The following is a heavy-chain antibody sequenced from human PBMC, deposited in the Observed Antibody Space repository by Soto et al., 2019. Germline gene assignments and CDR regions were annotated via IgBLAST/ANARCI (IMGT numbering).Heavy chain of an antibody. CDR2: INHSGST. D-gene: IGHD6-6*01. J-gene: IGHJ6*02. V-gene: IGHV4-34*01. Sequence: QVQLQQWGAGLLKPSETLSLTCAVYGGSFSGYYWSWIRQPPGNGLEWTGEINHSGSTNYNPSLKSRVTISVDTSKNQFSLKLSSVTAADTAVYYCARDRAARPQIRYYYYGMDVWGQVTTVTVSS. CDR1: GGSFSGYY. CDR3: ARDRAARPQIRYYYYGMDV.